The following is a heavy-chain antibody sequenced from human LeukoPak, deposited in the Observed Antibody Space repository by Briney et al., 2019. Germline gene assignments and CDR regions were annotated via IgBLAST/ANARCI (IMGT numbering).Heavy chain of an antibody. V-gene: IGHV3-21*01. CDR2: ISSSSSYI. CDR1: GFTFSSYS. J-gene: IGHJ3*02. Sequence: PGESLRPSCAASGFTFSSYSMNWVRQAPGKGLEWVSSISSSSSYIYYADSVKGRFTISRDNAKNSLYLQMNSLRAEDTAVYYCARDRAVVDAFDIWGQGTMVTVSS. CDR3: ARDRAVVDAFDI. D-gene: IGHD6-19*01.